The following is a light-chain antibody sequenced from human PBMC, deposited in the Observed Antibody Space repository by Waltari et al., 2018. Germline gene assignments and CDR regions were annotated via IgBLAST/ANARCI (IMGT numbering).Light chain of an antibody. CDR3: QQYNNWPIT. J-gene: IGKJ4*01. CDR2: GTS. CDR1: QSLGSY. V-gene: IGKV3-15*01. Sequence: EVVMTQSPATLSVSPGERATLPCRASQSLGSYLAWYQQKPGQAPRFLIYGTSTRATGIPARFSGSGSGTEFTLTITSLQSEDVAVYYCQQYNNWPITFGGGTKVQIK.